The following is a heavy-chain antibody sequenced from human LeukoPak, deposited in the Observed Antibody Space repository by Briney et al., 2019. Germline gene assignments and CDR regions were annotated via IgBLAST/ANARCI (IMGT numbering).Heavy chain of an antibody. D-gene: IGHD3-10*01. CDR3: ARHRGFLYGPFDY. V-gene: IGHV4-39*07. CDR1: GGSISSSSYY. J-gene: IGHJ4*02. CDR2: MYYSGST. Sequence: SETLSLTCTVSGGSISSSSYYWGWIRQPPGKGLEWIGSMYYSGSTYYNPSLKSRVTISVDTSKNQFSLKVSSVTAADTAVYFCARHRGFLYGPFDYWGQGTLVTVSS.